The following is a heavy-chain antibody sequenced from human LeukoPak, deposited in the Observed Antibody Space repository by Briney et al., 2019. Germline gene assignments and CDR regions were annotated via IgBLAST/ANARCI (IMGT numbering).Heavy chain of an antibody. Sequence: GGSLRLSCAASGFTFSSYNMNWVRQAPGKGLEWVGIISSDGKKKFYADSLKGRFTISRDNSKNTLYLQMNSLRADDTAVYYCARAAGEEGPDFDFWGQGTLVTVSS. J-gene: IGHJ4*02. CDR1: GFTFSSYN. V-gene: IGHV3-30*03. CDR2: ISSDGKKK. D-gene: IGHD3-10*01. CDR3: ARAAGEEGPDFDF.